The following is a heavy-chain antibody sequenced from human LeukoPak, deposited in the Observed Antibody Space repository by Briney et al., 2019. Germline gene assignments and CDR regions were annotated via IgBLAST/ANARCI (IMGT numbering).Heavy chain of an antibody. CDR2: IYYSGST. J-gene: IGHJ5*02. CDR3: ARDRGYSYGYWFDP. Sequence: PSETLSLTCTVSGGSISSGGYCWSWIRQHPGKGLEWIGYIYYSGSTCYNPSLKSRVTISVDTSKNQFSLKLSSVTAADTAVYYCARDRGYSYGYWFDPWGQGTLVTVSS. D-gene: IGHD5-18*01. CDR1: GGSISSGGYC. V-gene: IGHV4-31*03.